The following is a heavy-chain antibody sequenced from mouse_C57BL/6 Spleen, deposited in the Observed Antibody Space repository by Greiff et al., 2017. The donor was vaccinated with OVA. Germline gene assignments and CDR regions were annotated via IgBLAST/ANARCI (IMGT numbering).Heavy chain of an antibody. Sequence: DVKLVESGGGLVKPGGSLKLSCAASGFTFSDYGMHWVRQAPEKGLEWVAYISSGSSTIYYADTVKGRFTISRDNAKNTLFLQMTSLRSEDTAMYYCATFYGDYAMDYWGQGTSVTVSS. D-gene: IGHD1-1*01. CDR1: GFTFSDYG. V-gene: IGHV5-17*01. CDR2: ISSGSSTI. J-gene: IGHJ4*01. CDR3: ATFYGDYAMDY.